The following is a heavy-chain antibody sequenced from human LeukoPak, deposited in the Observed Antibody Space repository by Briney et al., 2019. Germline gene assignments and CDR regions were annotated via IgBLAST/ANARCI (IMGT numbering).Heavy chain of an antibody. V-gene: IGHV3-30*02. Sequence: GGSLRLSCAASGFTFSSYGMHWVRQAPGKGLEWVAFIRYDGDNKYYADSVKGRFTISRDNSKNTLYLQMNSLRAEDTAVYYCACPPEDDILTGYSYWGQGTLVTVSS. J-gene: IGHJ4*02. CDR3: ACPPEDDILTGYSY. D-gene: IGHD3-9*01. CDR1: GFTFSSYG. CDR2: IRYDGDNK.